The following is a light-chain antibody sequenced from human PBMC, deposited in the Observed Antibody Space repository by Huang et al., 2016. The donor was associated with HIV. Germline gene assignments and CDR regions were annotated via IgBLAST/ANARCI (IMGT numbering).Light chain of an antibody. J-gene: IGKJ1*01. V-gene: IGKV4-1*01. CDR1: QSVYASSTSKDY. CDR3: QQYYSLPQT. CDR2: WAS. Sequence: DIIMSQSPESLTVSLGERATLYCRSSQSVYASSTSKDYMAWFQQKPGQPPKLLLFWASSREVGVPDRFSGSGSGTHFTLTIANLQPEDAAIYYCQQYYSLPQTFGQGTRV.